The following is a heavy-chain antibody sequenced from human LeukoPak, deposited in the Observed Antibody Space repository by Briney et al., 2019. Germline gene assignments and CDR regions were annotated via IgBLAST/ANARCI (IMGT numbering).Heavy chain of an antibody. CDR1: GGSISSGGYY. Sequence: SETLSLTCTVSGGSISSGGYYWSWIRQHPGKGLEWVGYIYYSGSTYYNPSLKSRVTISVDTSKNQFSLKLSSVTAADTAVYYCARDIVRPYYYYGMDVWGQGTTVTVSS. V-gene: IGHV4-31*03. J-gene: IGHJ6*02. CDR3: ARDIVRPYYYYGMDV. D-gene: IGHD2-15*01. CDR2: IYYSGST.